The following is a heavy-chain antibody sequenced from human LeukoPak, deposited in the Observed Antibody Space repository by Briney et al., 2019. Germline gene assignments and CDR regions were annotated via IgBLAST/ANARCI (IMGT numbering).Heavy chain of an antibody. V-gene: IGHV3-21*01. J-gene: IGHJ4*02. Sequence: GGSLRLSCAASGFTFSSYSMNWVRQAPGKGLEWVSSISSSSSYVYYADSVKGRFTISRDNAKNSLYLQMNSLRAEDTAVYYCARDVDIVATIVADYWGQGTLVTVSS. D-gene: IGHD5-12*01. CDR1: GFTFSSYS. CDR2: ISSSSSYV. CDR3: ARDVDIVATIVADY.